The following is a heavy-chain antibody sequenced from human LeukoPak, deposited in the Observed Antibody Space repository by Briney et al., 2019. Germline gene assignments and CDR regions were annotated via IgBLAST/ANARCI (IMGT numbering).Heavy chain of an antibody. D-gene: IGHD3-10*01. J-gene: IGHJ5*02. CDR3: ARSWHGSGTLDWFDP. CDR2: IYDSVST. CDR1: GGSLSSGGYF. V-gene: IGHV4-30-2*01. Sequence: SETLSLTCTVSGGSLSSGGYFWSWIRQPPGKGLEFLGYIYDSVSTYYNSALKSRVSISVDRSKNQFSLELTSVTAADTAVYYCARSWHGSGTLDWFDPWGQGTLVTVSS.